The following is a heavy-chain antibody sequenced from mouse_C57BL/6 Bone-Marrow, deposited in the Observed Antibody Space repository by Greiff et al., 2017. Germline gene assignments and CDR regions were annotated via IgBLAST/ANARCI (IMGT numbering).Heavy chain of an antibody. Sequence: DVQLVESGGGLVQPGGSLSLSCAASGFTFTDYYMSWVRQPPGKALEWLGFIRNKANGYTTEYSASVKGRFTISRDNSQSILYLQMNALRAEDSATYYCARPYYGSSLYAMDYWGQGTSVTVSS. CDR3: ARPYYGSSLYAMDY. J-gene: IGHJ4*01. D-gene: IGHD1-1*01. V-gene: IGHV7-3*01. CDR2: IRNKANGYTT. CDR1: GFTFTDYY.